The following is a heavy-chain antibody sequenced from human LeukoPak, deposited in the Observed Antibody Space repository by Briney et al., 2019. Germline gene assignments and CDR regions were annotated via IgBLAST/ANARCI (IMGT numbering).Heavy chain of an antibody. CDR1: GLTFRNYW. D-gene: IGHD2-2*01. CDR3: GRGSRSIDY. V-gene: IGHV3-7*01. J-gene: IGHJ4*02. Sequence: GGSLRLSCAVSGLTFRNYWMSWVRQAPGKGLEWVANINQDGSERNYVDSVRGRFTISRDSAKNSLYLQMNSLRAEDTAVYYCGRGSRSIDYWGQGTLVTVSS. CDR2: INQDGSER.